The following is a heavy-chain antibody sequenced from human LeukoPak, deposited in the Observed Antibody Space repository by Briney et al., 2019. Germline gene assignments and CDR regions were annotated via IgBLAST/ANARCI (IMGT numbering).Heavy chain of an antibody. CDR3: AKGAETYYYYYGMDV. V-gene: IGHV3-23*01. CDR1: GLTFSDYY. J-gene: IGHJ6*02. Sequence: GGSLRLSCAASGLTFSDYYMSWIRQAPGKGLEWVSAISGSGGSTYYADSVKGRFTISRDNSKNTLYLQMNSLRAEDTAVYYCAKGAETYYYYYGMDVWGQGTTVTVSS. CDR2: ISGSGGST.